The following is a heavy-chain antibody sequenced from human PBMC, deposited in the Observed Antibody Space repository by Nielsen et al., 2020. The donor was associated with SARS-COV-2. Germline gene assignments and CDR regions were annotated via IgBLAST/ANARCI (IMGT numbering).Heavy chain of an antibody. CDR3: ARGGIAVAVSVDY. D-gene: IGHD6-19*01. V-gene: IGHV4-39*01. CDR1: GGSISSSSYY. Sequence: SETLSLTCTVSGGSISSSSYYWGWIRQPPGKGLEWIGSIYYSGSTYYNPSLKSRVTISVDTSKNQFSLKLSSVTAADTAVYYCARGGIAVAVSVDYWGQGTLVTVSS. J-gene: IGHJ4*02. CDR2: IYYSGST.